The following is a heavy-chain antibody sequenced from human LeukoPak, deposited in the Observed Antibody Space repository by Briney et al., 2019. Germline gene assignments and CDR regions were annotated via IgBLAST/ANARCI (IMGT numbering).Heavy chain of an antibody. Sequence: GASVKVSCKASGYTFTSYGISWVRQAPGQGLEWMGWISAYNGNTNYARKLQGRVTMTTDTSTSTAYMELRSLRSDDTAVYYCARAGDYDYVWGSYRYPDYWGQGTLVTVSS. CDR1: GYTFTSYG. D-gene: IGHD3-16*02. CDR2: ISAYNGNT. CDR3: ARAGDYDYVWGSYRYPDY. J-gene: IGHJ4*02. V-gene: IGHV1-18*01.